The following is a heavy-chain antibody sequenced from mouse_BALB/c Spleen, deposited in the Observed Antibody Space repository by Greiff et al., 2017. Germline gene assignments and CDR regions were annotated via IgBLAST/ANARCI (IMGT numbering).Heavy chain of an antibody. J-gene: IGHJ1*01. CDR3: ARGAITTVAHWYFDV. CDR2: IYPGDGDT. D-gene: IGHD1-1*01. Sequence: QVQLQQSGAELARPGASVKLSCKASGYTFTSYWMQWVKQRPGQGLEWIGAIYPGDGDTRYTQKFKGKATLTADKSSSTAYMQLSSLASEDSAVYYCARGAITTVAHWYFDVWGAGTTVTVSS. V-gene: IGHV1-87*01. CDR1: GYTFTSYW.